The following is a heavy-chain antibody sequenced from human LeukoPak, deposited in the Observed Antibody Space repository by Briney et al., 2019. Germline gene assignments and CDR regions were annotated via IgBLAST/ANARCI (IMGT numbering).Heavy chain of an antibody. J-gene: IGHJ4*02. V-gene: IGHV3-11*06. CDR1: GFTFSDYY. D-gene: IGHD6-19*01. Sequence: GGSLRLSCAASGFTFSDYYMSWIRQAPGKGLEWVSYISSSSYTNYADSVKGRFTISRDNAKNSLYLQMNSLRAEDTVVYYCARGWYSSGWYEAGFDYWGQGTLVTVSS. CDR2: ISSSSYT. CDR3: ARGWYSSGWYEAGFDY.